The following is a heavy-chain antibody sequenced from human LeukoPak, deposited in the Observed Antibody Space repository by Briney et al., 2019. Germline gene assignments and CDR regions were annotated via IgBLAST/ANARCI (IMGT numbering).Heavy chain of an antibody. CDR3: AKTECGGDCYFNKYYFDY. Sequence: GGSLRLSCAASGFTFSSHAMSWVRQAPGEGLEWVSVISGSGGFTYYADSVKGRFTISRDNSKNTLYLQMNSLRAEDTAVYYCAKTECGGDCYFNKYYFDYWGQGILVTVSS. CDR2: ISGSGGFT. J-gene: IGHJ4*02. V-gene: IGHV3-23*01. CDR1: GFTFSSHA. D-gene: IGHD2-21*01.